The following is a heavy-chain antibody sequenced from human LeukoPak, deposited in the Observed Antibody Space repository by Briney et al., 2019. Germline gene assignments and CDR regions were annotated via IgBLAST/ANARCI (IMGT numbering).Heavy chain of an antibody. Sequence: ASVKVSCKASGYTFTSYGISWVRQAPGQGLEWMGWISAYNGNTNYAQKLQGRVTMTTDTSTSTAYMELRSLRSDDTAVYYCARDRSIFRYCSGGSCYFGYWGQGTLVTVSS. J-gene: IGHJ4*02. CDR1: GYTFTSYG. D-gene: IGHD2-15*01. V-gene: IGHV1-18*01. CDR2: ISAYNGNT. CDR3: ARDRSIFRYCSGGSCYFGY.